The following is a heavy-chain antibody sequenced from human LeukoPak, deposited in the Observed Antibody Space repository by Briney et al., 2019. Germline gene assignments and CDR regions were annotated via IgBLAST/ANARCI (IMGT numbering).Heavy chain of an antibody. CDR1: GFTFSSYA. D-gene: IGHD3-3*01. J-gene: IGHJ3*02. CDR3: AGSPVLRFLEWLSDDAFDI. CDR2: ISYDGSNK. V-gene: IGHV3-30-3*01. Sequence: QAGGSLRLSCAASGFTFSSYAMHWVRQAPGKGLEWVAVISYDGSNKYYADSVKGRFTISRDNSKNTLYLQMNSLRAEDTAVYYCAGSPVLRFLEWLSDDAFDIWGQGTMVTVSS.